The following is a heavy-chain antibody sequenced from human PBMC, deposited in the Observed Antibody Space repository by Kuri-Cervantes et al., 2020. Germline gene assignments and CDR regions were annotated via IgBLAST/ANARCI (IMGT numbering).Heavy chain of an antibody. D-gene: IGHD3-22*01. CDR1: GFSLSAYY. CDR2: ISSSSSYI. CDR3: AKVPTYYYDDMGAFDI. V-gene: IGHV3-21*04. J-gene: IGHJ3*02. Sequence: GESLKISCVGSGFSLSAYYMSWFRQAPGKGLEWVSSISSSSSYIYYADSVKGRFTISRDNAKNSLYLQMNSLRPEDTALYYCAKVPTYYYDDMGAFDIWGQGTMVTVSS.